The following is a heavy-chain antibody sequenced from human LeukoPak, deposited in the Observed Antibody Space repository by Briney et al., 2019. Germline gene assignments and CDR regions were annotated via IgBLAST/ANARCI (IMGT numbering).Heavy chain of an antibody. J-gene: IGHJ4*02. V-gene: IGHV4-59*01. CDR3: ARGLVPTAFDY. CDR2: IYYSGST. CDR1: GGSISSYY. D-gene: IGHD5-12*01. Sequence: PSETLSLTCTVSGGSISSYYWSWIRQPPGKGLEWIGYIYYSGSTNYNPSPKSRVTISVDTSKNQFSLKLSSVTAADTAVYYCARGLVPTAFDYWGQGTLVTVSS.